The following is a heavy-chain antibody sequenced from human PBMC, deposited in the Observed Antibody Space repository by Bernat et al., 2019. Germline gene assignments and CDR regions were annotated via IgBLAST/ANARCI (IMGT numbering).Heavy chain of an antibody. CDR1: GFTFRPYA. CDR2: VSYDGSHK. D-gene: IGHD6-19*01. J-gene: IGHJ6*03. Sequence: QVQLVESGGGVVQPGRSLRLSCAASGFTFRPYAMHWVRQAPGKGLEWVAVVSYDGSHKYYPDSVKGRFTISRDNSKNTLYLQMDSPRPEDTAVYYCARDGRAYSSAWVYYYYYYMDVWGKGTTVTVSS. V-gene: IGHV3-30*01. CDR3: ARDGRAYSSAWVYYYYYYMDV.